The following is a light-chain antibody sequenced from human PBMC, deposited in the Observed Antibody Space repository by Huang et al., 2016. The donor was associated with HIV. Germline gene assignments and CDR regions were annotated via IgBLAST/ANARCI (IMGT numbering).Light chain of an antibody. V-gene: IGKV1-27*01. CDR3: QKYSSVPHT. J-gene: IGKJ3*01. CDR2: GAS. CDR1: QGIGNY. Sequence: DILMTQSPSSLSTSVGGRVTITCRVSQGIGNYLAWYQQKPGKVPKLLIYGASTLQSGVPSRFSGSGSGTDFTLTISSLRPEDVATYYCQKYSSVPHTFGPGTKVDI.